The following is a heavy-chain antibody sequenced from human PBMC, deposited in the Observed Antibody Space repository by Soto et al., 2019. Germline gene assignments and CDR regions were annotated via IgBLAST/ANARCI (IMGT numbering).Heavy chain of an antibody. J-gene: IGHJ5*02. CDR3: ARLTTWSGSNWFDP. D-gene: IGHD4-4*01. CDR1: GGSISSYY. CDR2: IYYSGST. V-gene: IGHV4-59*08. Sequence: SETLSLTCTVSGGSISSYYWSWIRQPPGKGLEWIGYIYYSGSTNYNPSLKSRVTISVDTSKNQFSLKLSSVTAADTAVYYCARLTTWSGSNWFDPWGQGTLVTVS.